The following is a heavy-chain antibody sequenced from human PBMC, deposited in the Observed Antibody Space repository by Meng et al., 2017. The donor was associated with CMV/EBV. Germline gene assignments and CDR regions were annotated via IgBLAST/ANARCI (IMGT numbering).Heavy chain of an antibody. Sequence: HIHFKESAPRPVKPTQHLTLTCTFSGFLLSTSGVGVGWIRQPPGKALEWLALIYWDDDKRYSPSLKSRLTITKDTSKNQVVLTMTNMDPVDTATYYCAHRGRIAAAGTDWFDPWGQGTLVTVSS. CDR2: IYWDDDK. CDR3: AHRGRIAAAGTDWFDP. J-gene: IGHJ5*02. D-gene: IGHD6-13*01. CDR1: GFLLSTSGVG. V-gene: IGHV2-5*02.